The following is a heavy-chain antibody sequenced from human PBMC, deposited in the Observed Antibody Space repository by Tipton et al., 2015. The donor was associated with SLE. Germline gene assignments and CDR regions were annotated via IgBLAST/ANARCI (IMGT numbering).Heavy chain of an antibody. J-gene: IGHJ3*02. D-gene: IGHD5-24*01. CDR1: GGSISSYY. CDR3: ARVRHGYSNDAFDI. Sequence: TLSLTCTVSGGSISSYYWSWIRQPPGKGLEWIGNIYYSGSTNYNPSLQSRVTISVDTSKNQFSLKLSSVTAADTAVYSCARVRHGYSNDAFDIWGQGTMVTVSS. CDR2: IYYSGST. V-gene: IGHV4-59*01.